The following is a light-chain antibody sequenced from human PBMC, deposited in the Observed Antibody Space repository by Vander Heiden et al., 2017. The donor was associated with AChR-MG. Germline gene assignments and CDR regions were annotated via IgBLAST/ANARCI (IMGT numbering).Light chain of an antibody. CDR1: RLRSYY. CDR2: GKN. V-gene: IGLV3-19*01. Sequence: SSELTQDPDVSVALGQAVRITCQGARLRSYYASWYQQKPGQAPVLVIYGKNNRPSGIPDRFSGSSSGNTASLTITGAQAEDEADYYCNSRDSSGNHLRFGGGTKLTVL. CDR3: NSRDSSGNHLR. J-gene: IGLJ2*01.